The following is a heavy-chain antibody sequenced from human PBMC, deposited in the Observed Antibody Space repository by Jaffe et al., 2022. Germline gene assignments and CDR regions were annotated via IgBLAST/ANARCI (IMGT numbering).Heavy chain of an antibody. Sequence: QVQLQESGPGLVKPSETLSLTCAVSGYSISSGYYWGWIRQPPGKGLEWIGSIYHSGSTYYNPSLKSRVTISVDTSKNQFSLKLSSVTAADTAVYYCAREFTVTPVSWFDPWGQGTLVTVSS. CDR2: IYHSGST. J-gene: IGHJ5*02. CDR3: AREFTVTPVSWFDP. V-gene: IGHV4-38-2*02. CDR1: GYSISSGYY. D-gene: IGHD4-17*01.